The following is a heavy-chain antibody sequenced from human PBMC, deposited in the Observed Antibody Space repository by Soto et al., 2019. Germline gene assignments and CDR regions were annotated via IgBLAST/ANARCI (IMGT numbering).Heavy chain of an antibody. D-gene: IGHD6-19*01. J-gene: IGHJ4*02. Sequence: QLQLQESGPGLVRPSETLSLICTVSGGSITRNDHYWGWIRQSPGKGLEWIGDIKSSGSTNYNLSLKSRVRMSVETYKTQFSLKMNSVPAADTAVYYCARLGSSGWYQGSYFDYWGQGTLVTVSS. CDR3: ARLGSSGWYQGSYFDY. V-gene: IGHV4-39*01. CDR1: GGSITRNDHY. CDR2: IKSSGST.